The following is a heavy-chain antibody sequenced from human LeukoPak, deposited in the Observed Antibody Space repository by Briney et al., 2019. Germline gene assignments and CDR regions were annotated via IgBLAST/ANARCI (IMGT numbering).Heavy chain of an antibody. D-gene: IGHD3-3*01. V-gene: IGHV3-66*01. CDR3: ARETNLLLRGSALDI. CDR1: EFWVSDNY. J-gene: IGHJ3*02. Sequence: PGGSLRLSCAASEFWVSDNYMSWVRQAPGKGPEWVSVIFSGGRIYYADSVKGRFTISRDNAKNSLYLQMNSLRAEDTAVYYCARETNLLLRGSALDIWGQGTMVTVSS. CDR2: IFSGGRI.